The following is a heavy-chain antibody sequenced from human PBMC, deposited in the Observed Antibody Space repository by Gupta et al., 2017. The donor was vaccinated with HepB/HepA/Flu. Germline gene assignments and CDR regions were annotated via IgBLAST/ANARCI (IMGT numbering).Heavy chain of an antibody. J-gene: IGHJ4*02. CDR2: ISGGGVNT. CDR3: TKLSSGWNGYQRYVDY. Sequence: EVQLLESGGGLVQPGGSLRLSCAVSGFTFSTYAMAWVRQAPGKGLEWVSGISGGGVNTFYADSVKGRFTISRDNSKNTLYLQMNSLRAEDTAVYFCTKLSSGWNGYQRYVDYWGQGTLVTVAS. V-gene: IGHV3-23*01. D-gene: IGHD3-3*01. CDR1: GFTFSTYA.